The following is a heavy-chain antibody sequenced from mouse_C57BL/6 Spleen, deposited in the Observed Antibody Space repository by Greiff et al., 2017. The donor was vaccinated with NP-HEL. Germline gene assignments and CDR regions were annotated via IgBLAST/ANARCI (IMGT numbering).Heavy chain of an antibody. CDR1: GYAFSSSW. Sequence: VQLQQSGPELVKPGASVKISCKASGYAFSSSWMNWVKQRPGKGLEWIGRIYPGDGDTNYNGKFKGKATLTADKSSSTAYMQLSSLTSEDSAVYFCAARGYSNYNAMDYWGQGTSVTVSS. CDR2: IYPGDGDT. J-gene: IGHJ4*01. V-gene: IGHV1-82*01. CDR3: AARGYSNYNAMDY. D-gene: IGHD2-5*01.